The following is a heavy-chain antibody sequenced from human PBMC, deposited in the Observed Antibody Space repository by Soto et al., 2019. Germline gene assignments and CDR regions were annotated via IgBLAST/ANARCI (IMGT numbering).Heavy chain of an antibody. CDR3: ARDLNNRNYGGGNWFDP. Sequence: QVQLVQSGAEVKKPGASVKVSCKASGYTFTSYGISWVRQAPGQGLEWMGWISAYNGNTNYAQKLQGRVTMTTDTSTSTAYMELRSLRSDDTAVYYCARDLNNRNYGGGNWFDPWGQGTLVTVSS. J-gene: IGHJ5*02. CDR2: ISAYNGNT. V-gene: IGHV1-18*01. CDR1: GYTFTSYG. D-gene: IGHD1-7*01.